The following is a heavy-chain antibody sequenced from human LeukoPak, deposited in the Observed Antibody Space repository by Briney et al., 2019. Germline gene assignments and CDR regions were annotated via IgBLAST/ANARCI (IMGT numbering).Heavy chain of an antibody. CDR1: XXXISSGGYS. CDR3: ARVASYGYFFDY. J-gene: IGHJ4*02. CDR2: IYHSGST. Sequence: PSETLSLTCAVSXXXISSGGYSWSWIRXXXXXXXXXIGYIYHSGSTYYNPSLKSRVTISVDRSKNQFSLKLSSVTAADTAVYYCARVASYGYFFDYWGQGTLVTVSS. V-gene: IGHV4-30-2*01. D-gene: IGHD5-18*01.